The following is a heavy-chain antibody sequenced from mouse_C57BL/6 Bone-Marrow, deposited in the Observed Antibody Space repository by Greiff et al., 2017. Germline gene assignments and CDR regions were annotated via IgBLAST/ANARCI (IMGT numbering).Heavy chain of an antibody. J-gene: IGHJ1*03. CDR1: GFTFSDYY. CDR3: ARDGIYYGNLYWYFDV. Sequence: EVKLVESEGGLVQPGSSMKLSCTASGFTFSDYYMAWVRQVPEKGLEWVANINYDGSSTYYLDSLKSRFIISRDNAKNILYLQMSSLKSEDTATYYCARDGIYYGNLYWYFDVWGTGTTVTVSS. D-gene: IGHD2-1*01. V-gene: IGHV5-16*01. CDR2: INYDGSST.